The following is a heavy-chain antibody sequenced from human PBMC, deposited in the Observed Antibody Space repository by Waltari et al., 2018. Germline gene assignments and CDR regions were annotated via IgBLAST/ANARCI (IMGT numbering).Heavy chain of an antibody. V-gene: IGHV1-46*01. D-gene: IGHD6-6*01. CDR1: DYTFTNHY. Sequence: QVQLVQSGAEVKKPGASVKVSCKASDYTFTNHYIHWVRQAPGQGLEWMGVIDRSGGGTTYAQKFQARTILTTDTSTRTVYMELTSLRSEDSAVYYCAKDLAAGFGSSGYWGQGTLVTVSS. CDR2: IDRSGGGT. CDR3: AKDLAAGFGSSGY. J-gene: IGHJ4*02.